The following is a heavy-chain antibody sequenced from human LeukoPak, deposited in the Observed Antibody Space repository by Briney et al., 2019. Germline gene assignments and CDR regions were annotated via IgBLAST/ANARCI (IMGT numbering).Heavy chain of an antibody. CDR3: ARVRTTVTVFDY. CDR1: GYSISSGYY. Sequence: SETLSLTCTVSGYSISSGYYWGWIRQPPGKGLEWIGSIYHSGSTYYNPSLKSRVTISVDTSKNQFSLKLSSVTAADTAVYYCARVRTTVTVFDYWGQGTLVTVSS. CDR2: IYHSGST. D-gene: IGHD4-17*01. J-gene: IGHJ4*02. V-gene: IGHV4-38-2*02.